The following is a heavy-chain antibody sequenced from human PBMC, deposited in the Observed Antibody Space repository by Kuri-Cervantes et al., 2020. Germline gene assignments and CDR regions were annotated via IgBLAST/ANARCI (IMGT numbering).Heavy chain of an antibody. Sequence: SVKVSCKASGGTFSSYAISWVRQAPGQGLEWMGGIIPIFGTANYAQKFQGRVTITADESTSTAYMELSSLRSEDTAVYYCATHSVGATTSWGYFDYWGQGTLVTVSS. V-gene: IGHV1-69*13. CDR3: ATHSVGATTSWGYFDY. J-gene: IGHJ4*02. D-gene: IGHD1-26*01. CDR1: GGTFSSYA. CDR2: IIPIFGTA.